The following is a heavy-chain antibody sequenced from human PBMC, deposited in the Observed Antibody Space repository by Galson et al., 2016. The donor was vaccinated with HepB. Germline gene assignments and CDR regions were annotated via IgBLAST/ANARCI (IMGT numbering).Heavy chain of an antibody. Sequence: SLRLSCAASGFTFSSYGMHWVRQAPGKGLEWVALIWYDGSNKYYEDSVKGRFTISRDNSKNTLYLQMNSLRAEDTAVYYCAGGISYYYGIDVWGQGTTVTSSS. CDR3: AGGISYYYGIDV. D-gene: IGHD1-14*01. CDR2: IWYDGSNK. V-gene: IGHV3-33*01. CDR1: GFTFSSYG. J-gene: IGHJ6*02.